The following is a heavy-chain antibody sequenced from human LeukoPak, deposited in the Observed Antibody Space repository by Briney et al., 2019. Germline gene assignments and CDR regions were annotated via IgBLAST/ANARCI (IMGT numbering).Heavy chain of an antibody. D-gene: IGHD2/OR15-2a*01. CDR1: GFTFSSYG. V-gene: IGHV3-7*01. CDR2: IKQDGSEK. J-gene: IGHJ5*02. CDR3: ARDRIWPNWFDP. Sequence: GGTLRLSCAASGFTFSSYGMSWVRQAPGKGLEWVANIKQDGSEKYYVDSVKGRFTISRDNAKNSLYLQMNSLRAEDTAVYYCARDRIWPNWFDPWGQGTLVTVSS.